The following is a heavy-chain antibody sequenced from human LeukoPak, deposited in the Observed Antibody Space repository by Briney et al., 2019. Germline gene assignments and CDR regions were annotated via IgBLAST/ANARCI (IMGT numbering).Heavy chain of an antibody. V-gene: IGHV4-59*08. D-gene: IGHD7-27*01. CDR3: ARQMYLGGMDV. CDR1: GASISSYF. J-gene: IGHJ6*02. Sequence: SETLCLTCTVSGASISSYFWRWVRQPPGKGLEWIGYIYDSGSTNYNPSLTSRVTISVDTSKSHFSLKVSYVTAADTAMYYCARQMYLGGMDVWGQGTTVTVSS. CDR2: IYDSGST.